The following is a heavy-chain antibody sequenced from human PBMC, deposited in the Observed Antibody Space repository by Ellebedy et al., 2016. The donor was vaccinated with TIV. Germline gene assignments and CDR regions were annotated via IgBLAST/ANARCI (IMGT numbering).Heavy chain of an antibody. Sequence: GESLKISXVASGFTFSDFYMAWIRQAPGRGLVLVSYISGTSSYISYADSVRGRFTISRDSAGNSLYLQMNGLRVEDTAVYFCARTRGGEFDSWGQGSLVTVSS. V-gene: IGHV3-11*06. CDR3: ARTRGGEFDS. CDR2: ISGTSSYI. CDR1: GFTFSDFY. J-gene: IGHJ4*02. D-gene: IGHD3-10*01.